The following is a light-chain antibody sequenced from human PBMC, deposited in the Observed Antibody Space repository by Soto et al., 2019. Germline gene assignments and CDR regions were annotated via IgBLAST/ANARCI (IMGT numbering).Light chain of an antibody. J-gene: IGKJ4*01. Sequence: DIQMTQSPSSVSASVGDRVTITCRASQGINNWLAWYQQKPGKAPELLIYAVSYLQSGVPSRFSGSGSGTDFTLTISSLQPEDFATYFCQQTDDFPLTFGGGTKVDIK. CDR2: AVS. V-gene: IGKV1-12*01. CDR1: QGINNW. CDR3: QQTDDFPLT.